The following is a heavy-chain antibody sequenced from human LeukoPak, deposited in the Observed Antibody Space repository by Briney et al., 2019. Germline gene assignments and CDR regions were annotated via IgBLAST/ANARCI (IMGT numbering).Heavy chain of an antibody. CDR2: ISYDGSNK. D-gene: IGHD6-13*01. Sequence: GRSLRLSCAASGFTFSSYGMHWVRQAPGKGLEWVAVISYDGSNKYYADSVKGRFTISRDNSKNTLYLQMNSLRAEDTAVYYCAKVGGYSSSWYYFDYWGQGTLVTVSS. CDR1: GFTFSSYG. V-gene: IGHV3-30*18. J-gene: IGHJ4*02. CDR3: AKVGGYSSSWYYFDY.